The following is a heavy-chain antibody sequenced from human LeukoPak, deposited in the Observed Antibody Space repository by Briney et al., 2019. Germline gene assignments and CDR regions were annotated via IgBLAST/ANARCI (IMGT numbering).Heavy chain of an antibody. V-gene: IGHV3-43*02. CDR1: GFTLGAFA. CDR2: IDKDGRKA. Sequence: GGSLRLSCAASGFTLGAFAMHWVRQAPGKGLEWVSLIDKDGRKAYYADSVKGRFTISRDNSKNSLYLQMTSLRTEDTALYYCATWAFYHSLDVWGQGATVTVSS. J-gene: IGHJ6*02. D-gene: IGHD1-26*01. CDR3: ATWAFYHSLDV.